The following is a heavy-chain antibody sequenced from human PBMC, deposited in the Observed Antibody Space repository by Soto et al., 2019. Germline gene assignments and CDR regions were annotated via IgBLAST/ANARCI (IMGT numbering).Heavy chain of an antibody. J-gene: IGHJ4*02. CDR2: ITGSGDST. V-gene: IGHV3-23*01. CDR1: GFTFINYA. Sequence: GGSLRLSCAASGFTFINYAMTWVRQAPGKGLEWVSVITGSGDSTYYADSVKGRFTISRDNSRNTLYLQMNSLRAEDTAVYYCAKVVAGWDLHFDFWGQGTLVTVSS. CDR3: AKVVAGWDLHFDF. D-gene: IGHD6-19*01.